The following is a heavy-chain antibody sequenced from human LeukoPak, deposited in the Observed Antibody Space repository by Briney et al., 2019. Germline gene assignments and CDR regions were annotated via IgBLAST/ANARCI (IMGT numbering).Heavy chain of an antibody. CDR3: ARVFVDTAMANYYYYMDV. J-gene: IGHJ6*03. CDR2: ISGSGGST. CDR1: GFTFSSYA. V-gene: IGHV3-23*01. Sequence: WGSLRLSCAASGFTFSSYAMSWVSQAPGKGLEWVSAISGSGGSTYYADSVKGRFTISRDNSKNTLYLQMNSLRAEDTAVYYCARVFVDTAMANYYYYMDVWGKGTTVTISS. D-gene: IGHD5-18*01.